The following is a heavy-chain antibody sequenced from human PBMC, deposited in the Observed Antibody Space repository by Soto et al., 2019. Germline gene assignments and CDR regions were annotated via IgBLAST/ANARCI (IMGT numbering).Heavy chain of an antibody. J-gene: IGHJ2*01. V-gene: IGHV4-30-4*01. CDR1: GGSISSGDYY. CDR2: IYYSGST. CDR3: ARAAPDSDYWYFDL. Sequence: QVQLQESGPGLVKPSQTLSLTCTVSGGSISSGDYYWSWIRQPPGKGLEWIGYIYYSGSTYYNPSIKSRVTISVDTSKNQFSLKLSYVTAADTAVYYCARAAPDSDYWYFDLCGRGTLVTVSS.